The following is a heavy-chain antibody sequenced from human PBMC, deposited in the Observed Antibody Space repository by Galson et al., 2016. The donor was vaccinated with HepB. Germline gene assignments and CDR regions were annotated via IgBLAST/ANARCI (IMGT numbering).Heavy chain of an antibody. Sequence: SETLSLTCAVSGGSLSGFYLTWIRQPPGKGLEWIGEIDYFGITNYNPSLESRVTIFPDTSKRQFSLTLSSVTAADTAVYYCASLATYGVDVWSQGTTVIVSS. CDR1: GGSLSGFY. J-gene: IGHJ6*02. V-gene: IGHV4-34*01. CDR3: ASLATYGVDV. CDR2: IDYFGIT.